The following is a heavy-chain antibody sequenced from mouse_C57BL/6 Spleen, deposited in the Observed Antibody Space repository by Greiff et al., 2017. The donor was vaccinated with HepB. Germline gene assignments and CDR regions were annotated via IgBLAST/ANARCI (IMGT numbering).Heavy chain of an antibody. CDR3: ARCHHYYGSGGY. CDR1: GYTFTSYG. V-gene: IGHV1-81*01. CDR2: IYPRSGNT. D-gene: IGHD1-1*01. Sequence: QVHVKQSGAELARPGASVKLSCKASGYTFTSYGISWVKQRTRQGLEWIGEIYPRSGNTYYNEKFKGKATLTADKSSSTAYMELRSLTSEDSAVYFCARCHHYYGSGGYWGQGTTLTVSS. J-gene: IGHJ2*01.